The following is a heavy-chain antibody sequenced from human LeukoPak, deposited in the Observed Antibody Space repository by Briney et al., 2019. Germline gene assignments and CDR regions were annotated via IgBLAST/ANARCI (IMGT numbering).Heavy chain of an antibody. CDR2: INHSGST. CDR1: GGSFSGYY. D-gene: IGHD5-18*01. J-gene: IGHJ4*02. V-gene: IGHV4-34*01. Sequence: PSETLSLTCAVYGGSFSGYYWSWIRQPPGKGLDWIGEINHSGSTNYNPSLKSRVTISVDTSKNQFSLKLSSVTAADTAVYYCARRRIGGYSYGPKSPTSDYWGQGTLVTVSS. CDR3: ARRRIGGYSYGPKSPTSDY.